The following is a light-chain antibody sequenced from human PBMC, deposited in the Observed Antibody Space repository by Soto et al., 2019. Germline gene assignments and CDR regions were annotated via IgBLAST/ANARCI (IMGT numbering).Light chain of an antibody. CDR3: QQFSSYPLT. Sequence: FVLSQSPGTLSLSPGERATLSCRASQTVRNNYLAWYQQKPGQAPRLLIYDASTRATGIPDRFSGGGSGTDFTLTISRLEPEDFAVYYCQQFSSYPLTFGGGTNVDI. CDR1: QTVRNNY. J-gene: IGKJ4*01. V-gene: IGKV3-20*01. CDR2: DAS.